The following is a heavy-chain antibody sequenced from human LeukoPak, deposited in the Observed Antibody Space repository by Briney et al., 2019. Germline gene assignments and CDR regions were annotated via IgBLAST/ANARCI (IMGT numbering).Heavy chain of an antibody. D-gene: IGHD6-19*01. CDR3: ARGGAYSSGWYVPVGVQY. V-gene: IGHV4-59*11. CDR2: IYYSGST. Sequence: SGTLSLTCTVSGGSISSHYWSWIRQPPGKGLEWIGYIYYSGSTNYNPSLKSRVTISVDTSKNQFSLKLSSVTAADTAVYYCARGGAYSSGWYVPVGVQYWGQGTLVTVSS. J-gene: IGHJ4*02. CDR1: GGSISSHY.